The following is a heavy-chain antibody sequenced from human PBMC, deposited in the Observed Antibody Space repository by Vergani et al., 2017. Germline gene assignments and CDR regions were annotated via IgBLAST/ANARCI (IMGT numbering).Heavy chain of an antibody. V-gene: IGHV1-69*13. CDR2: IIPNFGTA. CDR3: ARAGNSSGYDYWYFDL. D-gene: IGHD3-22*01. CDR1: GCTFSSYA. J-gene: IGHJ2*01. Sequence: QVQLVQSGAEVKKPGSSVKVSCKASGCTFSSYAISWVRQAPGQGLEWMGRIIPNFGTANYAQKFQGRVTITADESTSTAYMELSSLRSEDTAVYYCARAGNSSGYDYWYFDLWSRGTLVTVSS.